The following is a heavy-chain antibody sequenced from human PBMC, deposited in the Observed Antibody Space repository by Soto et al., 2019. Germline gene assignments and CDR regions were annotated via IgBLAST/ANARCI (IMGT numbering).Heavy chain of an antibody. CDR2: IIPIFGTA. CDR1: GGPFSSYA. CDR3: ARVEYTFDSGGRKGFFDY. J-gene: IGHJ4*02. D-gene: IGHD3-22*01. Sequence: SVKVSCKASGGPFSSYAIICVRQAPRQGLEWMVGIIPIFGTATYAQTFQGRVTITADESTSTAYMELSSLRSEDSAVYYCARVEYTFDSGGRKGFFDYWGQGPLVTVSS. V-gene: IGHV1-69*13.